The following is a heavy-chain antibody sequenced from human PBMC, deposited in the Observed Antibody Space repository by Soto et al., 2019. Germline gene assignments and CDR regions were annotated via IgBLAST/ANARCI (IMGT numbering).Heavy chain of an antibody. Sequence: SVKVSCKASGGTFSSYAISWVRQAPGQGLEWMGGIIPIFGTANYAQKFQGRVTITADESTSTAYMELSSLRSEDTAVYYCASHTIFGVDHYYGMDVWGQGTTVTVSS. D-gene: IGHD3-3*01. CDR3: ASHTIFGVDHYYGMDV. CDR1: GGTFSSYA. J-gene: IGHJ6*02. V-gene: IGHV1-69*13. CDR2: IIPIFGTA.